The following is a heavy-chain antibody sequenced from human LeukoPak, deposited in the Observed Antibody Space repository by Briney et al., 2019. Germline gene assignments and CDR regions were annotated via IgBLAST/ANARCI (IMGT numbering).Heavy chain of an antibody. V-gene: IGHV4-38-2*02. J-gene: IGHJ2*01. Sequence: SETLSLTCTVSGYSITSGYYWGWIRQPPGKGLEWIGNIYHSGSTYYNPSLKSRVTISVDASKNQFSLKLSSATAADMAVYYCARGDCSSTSCYKHWYFDLWGRGTLVTVSS. D-gene: IGHD2-2*02. CDR2: IYHSGST. CDR1: GYSITSGYY. CDR3: ARGDCSSTSCYKHWYFDL.